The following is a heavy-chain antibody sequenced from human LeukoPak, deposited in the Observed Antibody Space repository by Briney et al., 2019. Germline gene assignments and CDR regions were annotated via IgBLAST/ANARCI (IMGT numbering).Heavy chain of an antibody. Sequence: PSETLSLTCAVSGGSISSGGYYWNWIRQPPGKGLEWIGEINHSGSTNYNPSLTSRVTMSLDASKNQFSLKLTSVTAADTAVYYCARGRNYDISEFDCWGQGTLVTVSS. CDR3: ARGRNYDISEFDC. J-gene: IGHJ4*02. D-gene: IGHD3-9*01. V-gene: IGHV4-34*01. CDR1: GGSISSGGYY. CDR2: INHSGST.